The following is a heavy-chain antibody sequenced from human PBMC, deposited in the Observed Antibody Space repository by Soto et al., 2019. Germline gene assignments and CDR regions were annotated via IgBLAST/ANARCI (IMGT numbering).Heavy chain of an antibody. CDR3: GQDPNGDYFGAFDM. CDR2: ISGSGGST. CDR1: GFTFSSYA. D-gene: IGHD4-17*01. V-gene: IGHV3-23*01. J-gene: IGHJ3*02. Sequence: EVQLLESGGGLVQPGGSLRLSCAASGFTFSSYAMSWVRQAPGKGREWVSGISGSGGSTYYADSVKGRFTISRDNSKNTLYMQMNSLRAEDTAVYYCGQDPNGDYFGAFDMWGQGTMVTVSS.